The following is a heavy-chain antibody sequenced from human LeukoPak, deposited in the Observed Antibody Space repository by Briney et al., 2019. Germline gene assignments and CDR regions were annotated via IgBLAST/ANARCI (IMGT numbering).Heavy chain of an antibody. CDR2: IKSKTDGGTT. CDR1: GFTLSNAW. Sequence: GGSLRLSCAASGFTLSNAWMSWVRQAPGKGLEWVGRIKSKTDGGTTDYAAPVKGRFTISRDDSKNTLYLQMNSLKTEDTAVYYCTTDQRAGTTDYWGQGTLVTVSS. CDR3: TTDQRAGTTDY. V-gene: IGHV3-15*01. J-gene: IGHJ4*02. D-gene: IGHD1-7*01.